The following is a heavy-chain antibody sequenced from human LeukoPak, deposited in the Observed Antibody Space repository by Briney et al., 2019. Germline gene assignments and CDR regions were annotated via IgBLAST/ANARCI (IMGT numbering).Heavy chain of an antibody. V-gene: IGHV3-13*01. CDR3: ARVLHRRNYDSSVYYGY. CDR1: GFTFSSND. D-gene: IGHD3-22*01. Sequence: GGSLRLSCAASGFTFSSNDMHWVRQATGKGLEWVSAIGTAGDTYYPGSVKGRFTISRENAKNSLYLQMNSLRAADTAVYYCARVLHRRNYDSSVYYGYWGRGTLVTVSS. CDR2: IGTAGDT. J-gene: IGHJ4*02.